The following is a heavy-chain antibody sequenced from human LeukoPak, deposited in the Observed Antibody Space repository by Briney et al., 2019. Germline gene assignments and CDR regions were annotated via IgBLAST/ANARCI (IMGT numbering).Heavy chain of an antibody. CDR1: GGSISSGSYY. CDR3: ARGTKLRAFDI. Sequence: SQTLSLTCTVSGGSISSGSYYWSWIRQPAGKGLEWIGRIYTSGSTYYNPSLKSRVTISVDTSKNQFSLKLSSVTAADTAVYYCARGTKLRAFDIWGQGTMVTVSS. V-gene: IGHV4-61*02. J-gene: IGHJ3*02. CDR2: IYTSGST.